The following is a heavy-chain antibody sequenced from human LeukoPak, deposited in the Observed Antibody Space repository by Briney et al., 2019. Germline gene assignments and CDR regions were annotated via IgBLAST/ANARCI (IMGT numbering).Heavy chain of an antibody. CDR3: ARVSAAGHWFDP. CDR1: GGSISSYY. CDR2: IYYSGST. V-gene: IGHV4-59*01. D-gene: IGHD6-13*01. J-gene: IGHJ5*02. Sequence: PSETLSLTCTVSGGSISSYYWSWIRQPPGKGLEWIGYIYYSGSTNYNPSLKSRVTISVDTSKNQYSLKLSSVTAADTAVYYCARVSAAGHWFDPWGQGTLVTVSS.